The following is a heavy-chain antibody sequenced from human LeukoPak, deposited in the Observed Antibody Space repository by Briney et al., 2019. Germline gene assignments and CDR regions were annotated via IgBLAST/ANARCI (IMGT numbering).Heavy chain of an antibody. V-gene: IGHV4-61*02. CDR1: GGSISSGSYY. CDR2: IYTSGST. J-gene: IGHJ4*02. Sequence: SETLSLTCTVSGGSISSGSYYWSWIRQPAGKGLEWIGRIYTSGSTNYNPSLKSRVTISLDTSKNQFSLKLSSVTAADTAVYYCARDLPPSYSDYWGQGTLVTVSS. D-gene: IGHD2-21*01. CDR3: ARDLPPSYSDY.